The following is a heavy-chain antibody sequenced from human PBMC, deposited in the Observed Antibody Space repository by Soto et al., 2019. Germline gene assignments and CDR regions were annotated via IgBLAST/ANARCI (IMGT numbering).Heavy chain of an antibody. Sequence: EVQLVESGGGLIQPGGSLRLSCAVSGFTVSNNYMSWVRQAPGKGLEGVSVIYSGGYTAYGDSVKGRFTISRDNSKNQHFFKRTSRGPHDPAGYFWGARPGGGGYWGQGTLVTVSS. CDR2: IYSGGYT. CDR1: GFTVSNNY. D-gene: IGHD3-10*01. V-gene: IGHV3-53*01. CDR3: GARPGGGGY. J-gene: IGHJ4*02.